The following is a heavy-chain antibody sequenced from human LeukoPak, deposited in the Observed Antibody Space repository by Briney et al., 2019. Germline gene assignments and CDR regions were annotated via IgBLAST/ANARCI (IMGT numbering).Heavy chain of an antibody. D-gene: IGHD3-9*01. CDR3: ARGEDWALYFDY. Sequence: KPSETLSLTCAVSGGSISSGGYSWSWIRQPPGKGLEWIGYIYYSGSTYYNPSLKSRVTISVDTSKNQFSLKLSSVTAADTAVYYCARGEDWALYFDYWGQGTLVTVSS. CDR2: IYYSGST. V-gene: IGHV4-30-4*07. CDR1: GGSISSGGYS. J-gene: IGHJ4*02.